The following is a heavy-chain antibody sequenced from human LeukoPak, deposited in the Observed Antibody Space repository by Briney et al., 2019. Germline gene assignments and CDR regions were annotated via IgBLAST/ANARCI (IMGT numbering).Heavy chain of an antibody. CDR2: MNPNSGNT. CDR1: GYTFTSYG. J-gene: IGHJ6*03. Sequence: ASVTVSFKASGYTFTSYGISWVRQAPGQGLEWMGWMNPNSGNTGYAQKFQGRVTMTRNTSISTAYMELSSLRSEDTAVYYCARSPRYYYYMDVWGKGTTVTVSS. V-gene: IGHV1-8*02. CDR3: ARSPRYYYYMDV.